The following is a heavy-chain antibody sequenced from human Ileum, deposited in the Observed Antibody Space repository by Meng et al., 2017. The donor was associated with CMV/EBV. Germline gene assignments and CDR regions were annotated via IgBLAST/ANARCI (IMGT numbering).Heavy chain of an antibody. V-gene: IGHV4-4*07. CDR1: GGSLTSYY. CDR2: IHPTGTT. D-gene: IGHD3-10*01. Sequence: LHESGPRLLQASGTLSPTCTVTGGSLTSYYWTWIRQPAGKGLEWIGRIHPTGTTDDNPSLRSRVSMSLDKSKNQFSLKLTSVTAADTAVYYCARAAARGVPVDLWGQGTLVTVSS. CDR3: ARAAARGVPVDL. J-gene: IGHJ5*02.